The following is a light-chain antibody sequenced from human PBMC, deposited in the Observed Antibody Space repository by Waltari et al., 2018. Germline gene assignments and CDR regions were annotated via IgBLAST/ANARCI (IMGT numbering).Light chain of an antibody. J-gene: IGLJ1*01. Sequence: QSALTQPASVSGSPGQPIPISCTGTSSDVGSYNLVSWYQQHPVKAPKLIIYEGSKRPSGVSNRFSGSKSGNTASLTISGLQAEDEADYYCCSYAGSSTYVFGTGTKVTVL. CDR3: CSYAGSSTYV. V-gene: IGLV2-23*01. CDR2: EGS. CDR1: SSDVGSYNL.